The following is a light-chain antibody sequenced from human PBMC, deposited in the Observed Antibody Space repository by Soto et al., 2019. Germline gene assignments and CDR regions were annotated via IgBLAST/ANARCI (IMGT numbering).Light chain of an antibody. J-gene: IGKJ1*01. V-gene: IGKV3-15*01. Sequence: EIVMTQSPATLSVSPGERAALSCRASESGNTNLAGYQQKPGQAPRHLTYHASTRATGIPARFSGSGSGTEFTLTISSLQSEDFAVYYCQHYKTRHPPWTFGQGTKVDIK. CDR2: HAS. CDR1: ESGNTN. CDR3: QHYKTRHPPWT.